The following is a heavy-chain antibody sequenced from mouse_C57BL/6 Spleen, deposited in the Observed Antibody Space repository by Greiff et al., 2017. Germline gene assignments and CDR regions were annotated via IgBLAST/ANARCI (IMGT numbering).Heavy chain of an antibody. CDR3: ARGLRAMDY. J-gene: IGHJ4*01. V-gene: IGHV1-4*01. CDR1: GYTFTSYT. Sequence: VMLVESGAELARPGASVKMSCKASGYTFTSYTMHWVKQRPGQGLEWIGYINPSSGYAKYNQKFKDKATLTADKSSSTAYMQLSSLTSEDSAVYYCARGLRAMDYWGQGTSVTVSS. D-gene: IGHD3-3*01. CDR2: INPSSGYA.